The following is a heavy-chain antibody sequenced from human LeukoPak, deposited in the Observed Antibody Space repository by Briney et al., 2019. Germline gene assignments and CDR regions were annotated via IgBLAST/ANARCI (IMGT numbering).Heavy chain of an antibody. CDR1: GFTFSSYW. CDR3: ARDAGHSGYDLLDC. CDR2: IKHDGSEK. Sequence: GGSLRLSCADSGFTFSSYWMNWVRQAPGEGLEWVANIKHDGSEKYYADFVKGRFTISRDNAKNSLYLQMDSLRAEDTAVYYCARDAGHSGYDLLDCWGQGTLVTVSS. J-gene: IGHJ4*02. V-gene: IGHV3-7*01. D-gene: IGHD5-12*01.